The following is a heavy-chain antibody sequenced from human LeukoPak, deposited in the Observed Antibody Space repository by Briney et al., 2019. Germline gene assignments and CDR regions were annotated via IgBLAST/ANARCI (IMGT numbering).Heavy chain of an antibody. CDR3: ARDLDSSRKRDWFDP. V-gene: IGHV1-18*01. D-gene: IGHD3-22*01. Sequence: ASVKVSCKASGYTFTSYGISWVRQAPGQGLEWMGWISAYNGNTNYAQKLQGRVTMTTDTSTSTAYMELRSLRSDDTAVYYCARDLDSSRKRDWFDPWGQGTLVTVSS. J-gene: IGHJ5*02. CDR1: GYTFTSYG. CDR2: ISAYNGNT.